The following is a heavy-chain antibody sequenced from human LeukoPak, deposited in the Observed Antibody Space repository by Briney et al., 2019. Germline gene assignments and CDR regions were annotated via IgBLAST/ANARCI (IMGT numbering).Heavy chain of an antibody. V-gene: IGHV1-69*04. CDR2: IIPILGIA. Sequence: SVKVSCKASGGTSSSYAISWVRQAPGQGLEWMGRIIPILGIANYAQKFQGRVTITADKSTSTAYMELSSLRSEDTAVYYCARDSEIFGATYYFDYWGQGTLVTVSS. CDR3: ARDSEIFGATYYFDY. J-gene: IGHJ4*02. CDR1: GGTSSSYA. D-gene: IGHD3-3*01.